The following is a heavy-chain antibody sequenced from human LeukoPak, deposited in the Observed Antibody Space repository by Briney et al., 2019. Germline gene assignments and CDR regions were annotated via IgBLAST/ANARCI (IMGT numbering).Heavy chain of an antibody. CDR1: GGSISSYY. V-gene: IGHV4-59*01. J-gene: IGHJ4*02. Sequence: PSETPSLTCTVSGGSISSYYWSWIRQPPGKGLEWIGYIYYSGSTNYNPSLKSRVTISVDTSKNQFSLRLSSVTAADTAVYYCASHYYDSSGYQGSFDYWGQGTLVTVSS. D-gene: IGHD3-22*01. CDR3: ASHYYDSSGYQGSFDY. CDR2: IYYSGST.